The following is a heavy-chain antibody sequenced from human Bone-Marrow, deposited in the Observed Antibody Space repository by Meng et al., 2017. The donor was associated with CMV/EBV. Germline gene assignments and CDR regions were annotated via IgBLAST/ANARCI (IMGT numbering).Heavy chain of an antibody. CDR2: INPNSGGT. V-gene: IGHV1-2*02. D-gene: IGHD3-3*01. J-gene: IGHJ4*02. Sequence: QGELVQSGAEVKTPGASVKVSCKASGYTFTGYYMHWVRQAPGQGLEWMGWINPNSGGTNYAQKFQGRVTMTRDTSISTAYMELSRLRSDDTAVYYCARSAYITIFGVVIPYYFDYWGQGTLVTVSS. CDR3: ARSAYITIFGVVIPYYFDY. CDR1: GYTFTGYY.